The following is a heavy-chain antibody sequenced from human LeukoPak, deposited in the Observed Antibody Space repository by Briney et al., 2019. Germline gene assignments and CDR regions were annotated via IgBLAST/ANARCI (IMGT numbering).Heavy chain of an antibody. CDR2: INPNSGGT. CDR1: GYTFTGYY. V-gene: IGHV1-2*04. Sequence: ASVKVSCKASGYTFTGYYMHWVRQAPGQGLEWMGWINPNSGGTNYVQKFQGWVTMTRDTSISTAYMELNRLRSDDTAVYYCARGVLTSYYGSGSTPHFDYWGQGTLVSVSS. J-gene: IGHJ4*02. D-gene: IGHD3-10*01. CDR3: ARGVLTSYYGSGSTPHFDY.